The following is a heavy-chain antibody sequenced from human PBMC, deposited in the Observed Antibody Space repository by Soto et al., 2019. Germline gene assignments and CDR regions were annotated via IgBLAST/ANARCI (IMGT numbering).Heavy chain of an antibody. CDR1: GVSINSYW. D-gene: IGHD2-21*01. J-gene: IGHJ4*02. CDR3: ARDIASYAYGEGY. V-gene: IGHV4-4*07. CDR2: VYSSGTT. Sequence: TETLSLTGTVAGVSINSYWWSLIRQPAGKGLEWIGRVYSSGTTDYNPSPNSRATMSVETSKNQFSLKLSSVTAADTAVYYCARDIASYAYGEGYWGQGIQVTLSS.